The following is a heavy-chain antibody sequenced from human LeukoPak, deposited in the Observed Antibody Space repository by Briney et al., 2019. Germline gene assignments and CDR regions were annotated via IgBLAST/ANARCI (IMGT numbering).Heavy chain of an antibody. CDR3: ARGTGYSVFDI. CDR1: GFTFSSYW. CDR2: INSDGSST. V-gene: IGHV3-74*01. Sequence: PGGSLRLSCAASGFTFSSYWMHWVRHAPGKGLVWVSRINSDGSSTSYADSVKGRFTISRDNAQNTLYLQMNSLRVEDTAVYYCARGTGYSVFDIWGQGTMVTVSS. J-gene: IGHJ3*02. D-gene: IGHD1-26*01.